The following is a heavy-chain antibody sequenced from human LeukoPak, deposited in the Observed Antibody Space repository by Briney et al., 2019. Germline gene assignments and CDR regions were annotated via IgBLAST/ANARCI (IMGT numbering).Heavy chain of an antibody. CDR3: ARGRGLRYFDWLLYPP. J-gene: IGHJ3*01. D-gene: IGHD3-9*01. V-gene: IGHV4-34*01. Sequence: PSETLSLTCAVYGGSFSGYYWSWIRQPPGKGLEWIGEINHSGSTNYNPSLKSRVTISVDTSKNQFSLKLSSVTAADTAVYYCARGRGLRYFDWLLYPPWGQGTMVTVSS. CDR1: GGSFSGYY. CDR2: INHSGST.